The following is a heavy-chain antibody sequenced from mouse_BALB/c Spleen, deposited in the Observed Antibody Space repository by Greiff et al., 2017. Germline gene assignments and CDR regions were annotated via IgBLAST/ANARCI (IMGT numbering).Heavy chain of an antibody. D-gene: IGHD1-1*01. J-gene: IGHJ4*01. CDR3: ARKPGTTVGYAMDY. Sequence: QVQLKESGPGLVQPSQSLSITCTVSGFSLTSYGVHWVRQSPGKGLEWLGVIWSGGSTDYNAAFISRLSISKDNSKSQVFFKMNSLQANDTAIYYCARKPGTTVGYAMDYWGQGTSVTVSS. CDR2: IWSGGST. CDR1: GFSLTSYG. V-gene: IGHV2-2*02.